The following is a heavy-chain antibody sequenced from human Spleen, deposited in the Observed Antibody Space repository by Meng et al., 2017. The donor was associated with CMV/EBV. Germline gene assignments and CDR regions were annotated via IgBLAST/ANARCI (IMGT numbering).Heavy chain of an antibody. Sequence: GESLKISCAASGFTFSSYAMSWVRQAPGKGLEWVSAISGSGVSTYHADSLKGRFTISRDNSKNTLYLQMNSLRAEDTAVYYCANPGELYYFDYWGQGTLVTVSS. CDR3: ANPGELYYFDY. V-gene: IGHV3-23*01. D-gene: IGHD1-26*01. CDR2: ISGSGVST. CDR1: GFTFSSYA. J-gene: IGHJ4*02.